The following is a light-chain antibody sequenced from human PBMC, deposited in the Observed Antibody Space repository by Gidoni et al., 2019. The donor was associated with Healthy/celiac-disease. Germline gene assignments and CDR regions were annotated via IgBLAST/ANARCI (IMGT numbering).Light chain of an antibody. CDR1: QSVSSN. V-gene: IGKV3-15*01. Sequence: EIVMTQSPATLSVSPGERATLSCRASQSVSSNLAWYQQKPGQAPRLLVYGASTSATGIHARFSGSESGTEFTLTISSLQSEDFAVYYCQQYNNWPPWTFGQXTKVEIK. CDR3: QQYNNWPPWT. CDR2: GAS. J-gene: IGKJ1*01.